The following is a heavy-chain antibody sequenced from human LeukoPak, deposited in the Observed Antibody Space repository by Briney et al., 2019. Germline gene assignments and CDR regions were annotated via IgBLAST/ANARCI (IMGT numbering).Heavy chain of an antibody. V-gene: IGHV3-23*01. J-gene: IGHJ4*02. D-gene: IGHD3-22*01. CDR3: AKGSYYDSSGSFYFDY. Sequence: GGSLRLSCAASGFTFSSYAMSWVRQAPGKGLEWVSGISGSGDNTYYADSVKGRFTISRDSSKNTLYVQVYSLGTEDTAAYYCAKGSYYDSSGSFYFDYWGQGTLVTVSS. CDR1: GFTFSSYA. CDR2: ISGSGDNT.